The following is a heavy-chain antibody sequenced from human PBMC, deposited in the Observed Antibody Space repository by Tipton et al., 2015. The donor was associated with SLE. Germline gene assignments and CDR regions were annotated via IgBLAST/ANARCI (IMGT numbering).Heavy chain of an antibody. CDR2: VHHSGST. D-gene: IGHD6-19*01. J-gene: IGHJ4*02. CDR3: ARLPRSGGWYEDY. CDR1: GYAISSGYY. V-gene: IGHV4-38-2*02. Sequence: PGLVKPSETLSLTCSVSGYAISSGYYWGWIRQSPGMGLEWIGSVHHSGSTDYNPSLKSRVIMSVDTSKNQLSLNLISVTAADTAVYYCARLPRSGGWYEDYWGQGILVTVSS.